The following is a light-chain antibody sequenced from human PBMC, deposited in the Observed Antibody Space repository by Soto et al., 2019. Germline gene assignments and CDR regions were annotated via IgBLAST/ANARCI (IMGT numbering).Light chain of an antibody. J-gene: IGLJ1*01. CDR1: SSDVGGYNY. Sequence: QSALTQPASVSGSPGQSITISCTGTSSDVGGYNYVSWYQQHPGKAPKLMIYEVSNRPSGVSNRFSGSKSGNTASLTISGLQAEDEADYHCSSYTSSSTLNYVFGTGTKVTVL. V-gene: IGLV2-14*01. CDR2: EVS. CDR3: SSYTSSSTLNYV.